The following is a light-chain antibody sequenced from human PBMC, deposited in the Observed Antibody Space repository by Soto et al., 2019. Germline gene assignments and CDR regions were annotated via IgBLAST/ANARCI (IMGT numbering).Light chain of an antibody. CDR2: DVS. CDR1: SGDIGGYSY. V-gene: IGLV2-14*01. Sequence: QSALIQPASVSGSPGQSITISCIGTSGDIGGYSYVSWYQRHPGKAPKLMIYDVSNRPSGVSDRFSGSKSGNTASLTISGLQAEDEADYYCSSYSSSITWVFGGGTKLTVL. J-gene: IGLJ3*02. CDR3: SSYSSSITWV.